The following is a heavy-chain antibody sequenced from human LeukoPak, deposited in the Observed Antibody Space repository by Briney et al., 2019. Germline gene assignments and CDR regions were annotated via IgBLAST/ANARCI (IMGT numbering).Heavy chain of an antibody. CDR3: ARGKAMAPYNWFDP. J-gene: IGHJ5*02. V-gene: IGHV1-18*01. Sequence: ASVKVSCKASGYTFTSYSISWVRQAPGQGLEWMGWISAYNGNTNYAQKLQGRVTMTTDTSTSTAYMELRSLRSDDTAVYYCARGKAMAPYNWFDPWGQGTLVTVSS. D-gene: IGHD5-18*01. CDR2: ISAYNGNT. CDR1: GYTFTSYS.